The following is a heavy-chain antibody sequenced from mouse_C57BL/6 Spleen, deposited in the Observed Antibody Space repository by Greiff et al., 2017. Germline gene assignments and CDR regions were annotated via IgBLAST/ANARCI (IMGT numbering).Heavy chain of an antibody. J-gene: IGHJ2*01. CDR3: ARSAGKPYYFDY. D-gene: IGHD1-1*01. Sequence: EVKLMESGGGLVKPGGSLKLSCAASGFTFSSYAMSWVRQTPEKRLEWVATISDGGSYTYYPDNVKGRFTISRDNAKNNLYLQMSHLKSEETAMYYCARSAGKPYYFDYWGQGTTLTVSS. CDR1: GFTFSSYA. CDR2: ISDGGSYT. V-gene: IGHV5-4*03.